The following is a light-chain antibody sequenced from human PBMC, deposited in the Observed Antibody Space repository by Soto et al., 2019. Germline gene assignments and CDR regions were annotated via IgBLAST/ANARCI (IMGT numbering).Light chain of an antibody. CDR3: VTWDSNTRV. Sequence: QLVLTQSSSASASLGSSVKLTFTLSSGHSSYIIAWHQQQPGKAPRYLMKLEGSGSYNKGSGVPDRFSGSSSGADRYLTISILQFEDEADYYCVTWDSNTRVFGGGTKLTVL. CDR2: LEGSGSY. J-gene: IGLJ3*02. V-gene: IGLV4-60*02. CDR1: SGHSSYI.